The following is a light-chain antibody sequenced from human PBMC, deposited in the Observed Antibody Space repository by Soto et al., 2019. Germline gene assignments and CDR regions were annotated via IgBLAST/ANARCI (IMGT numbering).Light chain of an antibody. CDR2: GAS. V-gene: IGKV3-20*01. CDR3: QQYGSSGT. J-gene: IGKJ1*01. CDR1: QSVSNNY. Sequence: EIVLTQSPGTLSLSPGERATLSCRASQSVSNNYLAWYQQKPGQAPRLLIYGASNGATGIPDRFSGSGSGTGFTLTIRRLEPEDFAVYYCQQYGSSGTFGQGTKVEIK.